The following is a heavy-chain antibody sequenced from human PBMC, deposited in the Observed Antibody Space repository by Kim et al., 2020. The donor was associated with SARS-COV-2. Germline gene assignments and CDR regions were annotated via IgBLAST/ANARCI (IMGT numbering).Heavy chain of an antibody. CDR3: ARDEFRTIRGVLGY. V-gene: IGHV3-30*03. CDR2: ISYDGNDK. CDR1: RFTFSSYG. J-gene: IGHJ4*02. D-gene: IGHD3-10*01. Sequence: GGSLRLSCAASRFTFSSYGMHWVRLAPGKGLEWVAVISYDGNDKYYADSVKGRFTISRDNSKNTLYLQMNRLRAEDTAVYYCARDEFRTIRGVLGYWGQGTLVTVSS.